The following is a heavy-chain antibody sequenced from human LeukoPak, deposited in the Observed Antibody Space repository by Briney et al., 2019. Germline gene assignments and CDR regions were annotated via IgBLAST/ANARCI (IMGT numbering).Heavy chain of an antibody. Sequence: SETLSLTCTVSGGSISSYYWSWIRQPPGKGLEWIGYIHYSGSTNYNPSLKSRVTISVDTSKNQFSLKLSSVTAADTAVYYCARGHYGDYSYWGQGTLVTVSS. CDR2: IHYSGST. V-gene: IGHV4-59*01. CDR1: GGSISSYY. CDR3: ARGHYGDYSY. D-gene: IGHD4-17*01. J-gene: IGHJ4*02.